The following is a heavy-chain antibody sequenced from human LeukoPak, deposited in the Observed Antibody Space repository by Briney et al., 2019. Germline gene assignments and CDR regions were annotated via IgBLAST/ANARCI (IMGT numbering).Heavy chain of an antibody. CDR3: ARRIDTAMVIDY. CDR2: ISSRSGTI. J-gene: IGHJ4*02. CDR1: GFTFSSYR. V-gene: IGHV3-48*01. Sequence: GRTPRLSSAASGFTFSSYRMNWVPQAPGKGLEWVSYISSRSGTIYYADSVKGRFTISRDNAKNSLYLQMNSLRAEDTAVHYCARRIDTAMVIDYWGQGALVTVSS. D-gene: IGHD5-18*01.